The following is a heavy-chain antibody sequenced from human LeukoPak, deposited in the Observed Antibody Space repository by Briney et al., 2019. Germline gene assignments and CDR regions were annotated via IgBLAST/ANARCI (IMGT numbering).Heavy chain of an antibody. CDR2: IYDSGST. CDR3: ARRNGRSYSVDY. D-gene: IGHD1-26*01. CDR1: GGSFSGYY. Sequence: SETLSLTCAVYGGSFSGYYWSWIRQPPGKGLEWIGYIYDSGSTNYNPSLKSRVTISLDTSKNQFSLQLSSVTAADTAVYYCARRNGRSYSVDYWGQGTLVTVSS. J-gene: IGHJ4*02. V-gene: IGHV4-59*08.